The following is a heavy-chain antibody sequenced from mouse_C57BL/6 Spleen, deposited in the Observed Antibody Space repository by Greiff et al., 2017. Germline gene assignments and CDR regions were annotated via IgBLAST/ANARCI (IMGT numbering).Heavy chain of an antibody. CDR3: ARSRITTVVADFDY. V-gene: IGHV1-82*01. CDR1: GYAFSSSW. CDR2: IYPGDGDT. J-gene: IGHJ2*01. D-gene: IGHD1-1*01. Sequence: VQLQQSGPELVKPGASVKISCKASGYAFSSSWMNWVKQRPGKGLEWIGRIYPGDGDTNYNGKFKGKATLTADKSSSTAYMQLSSRTSEDSAVYFCARSRITTVVADFDYWGQGTTLTVSS.